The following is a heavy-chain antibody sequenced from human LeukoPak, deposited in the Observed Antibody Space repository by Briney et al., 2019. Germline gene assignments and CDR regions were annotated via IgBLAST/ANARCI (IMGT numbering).Heavy chain of an antibody. CDR2: IYPGDSDT. J-gene: IGHJ4*02. CDR3: ASGFLGYCSSTSCRGYYFDC. CDR1: GYSFTSYW. V-gene: IGHV5-51*01. D-gene: IGHD2-2*01. Sequence: GESLKISCKGSGYSFTSYWIGWVRQMPGKGLEWMGIIYPGDSDTRYSPSFQGQVTISADKSISTAYLQWSSLKASDTAMYYCASGFLGYCSSTSCRGYYFDCWGQGTLVTVSS.